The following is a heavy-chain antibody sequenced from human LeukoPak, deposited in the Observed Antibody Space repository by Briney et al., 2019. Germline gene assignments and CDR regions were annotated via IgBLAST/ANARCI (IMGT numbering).Heavy chain of an antibody. CDR3: VPLGGPGYYQYGMDV. J-gene: IGHJ6*02. D-gene: IGHD3-16*01. Sequence: TGGSLGLSCVVSGFTFSTYAMSWVRQAPGKGLEWVSGIGGSGGDTFYADSVRGRFTVSRDNSKNTLFLQIDSLRTEDTAVYYCVPLGGPGYYQYGMDVWGRGTTVTVSS. CDR2: IGGSGGDT. CDR1: GFTFSTYA. V-gene: IGHV3-23*01.